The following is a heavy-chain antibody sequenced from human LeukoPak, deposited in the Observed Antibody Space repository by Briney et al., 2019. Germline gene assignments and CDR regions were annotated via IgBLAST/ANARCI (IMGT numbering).Heavy chain of an antibody. J-gene: IGHJ4*02. CDR1: GFSFSSYE. D-gene: IGHD2-21*02. V-gene: IGHV3-48*03. CDR3: ARDGPLSTYCGGDCYYKRGDY. CDR2: INTGGSTI. Sequence: GGSLRLSCAASGFSFSSYEMSWVRQAPGKGLEWISYINTGGSTIDYADSVKGRFTVSRDNAKNSLYLQMNCLRAEDTAVYYCARDGPLSTYCGGDCYYKRGDYWGQGTLVTVSS.